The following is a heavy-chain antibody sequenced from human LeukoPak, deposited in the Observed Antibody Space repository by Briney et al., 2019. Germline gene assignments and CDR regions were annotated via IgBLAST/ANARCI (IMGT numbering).Heavy chain of an antibody. Sequence: GGSLRLSCVASGFSFGKYWMSWVRQAPGKGLEWVANIKLDGSEKNYVDSVKGRFTISRDNAKNSLYLQMNSLRVEDTAVYYCVRAMDYWGQGTLVTVSS. CDR3: VRAMDY. CDR2: IKLDGSEK. CDR1: GFSFGKYW. J-gene: IGHJ4*02. V-gene: IGHV3-7*03.